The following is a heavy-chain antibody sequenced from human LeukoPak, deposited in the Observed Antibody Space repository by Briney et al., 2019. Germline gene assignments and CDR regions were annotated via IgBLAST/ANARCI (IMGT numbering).Heavy chain of an antibody. J-gene: IGHJ4*02. D-gene: IGHD3-10*01. V-gene: IGHV4-59*01. CDR3: ARIKYGSGSPFDY. CDR1: GDSFNNYY. Sequence: SETLSLTCTVSGDSFNNYYWSWIRQPPGKGLQWIGYIYYTGGTNYNPSLKSRVTISVDTSKNHFSLKLSSVTAADTAVYYCARIKYGSGSPFDYWGQGTLVTVSA. CDR2: IYYTGGT.